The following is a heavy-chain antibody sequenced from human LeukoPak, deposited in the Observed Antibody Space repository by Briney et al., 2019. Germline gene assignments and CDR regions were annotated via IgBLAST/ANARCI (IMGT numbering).Heavy chain of an antibody. V-gene: IGHV1-46*01. D-gene: IGHD3-10*01. CDR1: GYTFTNYY. CDR3: ARDIFMVRGVTTEVAFDY. CDR2: INPSGSST. Sequence: ASVKVSCKASGYTFTNYYMHWVRQAPRQGPEWMGIINPSGSSTSYAQKFQGRVTMTRDTSTSTVYMELSSLRSEDTAVYYCARDIFMVRGVTTEVAFDYWGQGTLVTVSS. J-gene: IGHJ4*02.